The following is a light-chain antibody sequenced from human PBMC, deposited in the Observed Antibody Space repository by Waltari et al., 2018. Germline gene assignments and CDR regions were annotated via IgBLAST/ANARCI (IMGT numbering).Light chain of an antibody. CDR3: QQRSSWPLT. CDR1: QSVSGP. J-gene: IGKJ4*01. CDR2: DAS. V-gene: IGKV3-11*01. Sequence: EIVLIQPPATLSLSSGDRATIPCRASQSVSGPLAWYQQRPGQAPRLLIYDASNRATGVPARFSGSGSGTDLTLTISSLEPEDFAVYYCQQRSSWPLTFGGGTKVEVK.